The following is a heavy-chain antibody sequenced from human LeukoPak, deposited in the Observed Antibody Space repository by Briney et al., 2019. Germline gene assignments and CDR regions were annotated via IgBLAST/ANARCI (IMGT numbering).Heavy chain of an antibody. CDR3: ARSGYHYQFDY. J-gene: IGHJ4*02. CDR1: GGTFSSYA. Sequence: LVKVSCKASGGTFSSYAISWVRQAPGQGLEWMGRIIPIFGTANYAQKFQGRVTITTDESTSTAYTELSSLRSEDTAVYYCARSGYHYQFDYWGQGTLVTVSS. D-gene: IGHD3-16*01. V-gene: IGHV1-69*05. CDR2: IIPIFGTA.